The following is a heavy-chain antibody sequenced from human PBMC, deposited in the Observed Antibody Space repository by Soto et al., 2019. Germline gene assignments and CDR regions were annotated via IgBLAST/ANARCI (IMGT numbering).Heavy chain of an antibody. CDR2: ISGSGGST. CDR1: GFTFSSYA. Sequence: GGSLRLSCAASGFTFSSYAMSWVRQAPGKGLEWVSAISGSGGSTYYADSVKGRFTISRDNSKNTLYLEMNRLRAEDTAVYYGAKDRKLMITVGGVISHAFDIWGQGTMVTVSS. J-gene: IGHJ3*02. V-gene: IGHV3-23*01. CDR3: AKDRKLMITVGGVISHAFDI. D-gene: IGHD3-16*02.